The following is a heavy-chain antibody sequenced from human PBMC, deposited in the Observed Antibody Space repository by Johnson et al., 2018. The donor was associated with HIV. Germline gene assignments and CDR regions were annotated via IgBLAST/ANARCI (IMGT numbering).Heavy chain of an antibody. Sequence: VKLVESGGGLVQPGGSLRLSCAASGLTFSSYWMSWVRQAPGKGLEWVANINQDGSEKYYVDSVKGRFTISRDNAKNSLYLQMNSLRAEDTAVYYCAAGDDFDIWGQGTMVTVSS. J-gene: IGHJ3*02. V-gene: IGHV3-7*05. CDR1: GLTFSSYW. CDR2: INQDGSEK. CDR3: AAGDDFDI.